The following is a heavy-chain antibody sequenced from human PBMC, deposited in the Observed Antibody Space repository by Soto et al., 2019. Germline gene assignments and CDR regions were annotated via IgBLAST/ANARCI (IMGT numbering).Heavy chain of an antibody. Sequence: VDVSCKASCSTFPICCIRWVRQAPGHGLEWMGWISAYSGNTNYAQKLQGRVTMTTDTSTSTAYMELRSLRSDDTAVYYCAREAVTRDDFWSGHGIRDYYYGMDVWGQGTTVTVSS. CDR2: ISAYSGNT. CDR1: CSTFPICC. V-gene: IGHV1-18*01. J-gene: IGHJ6*02. CDR3: AREAVTRDDFWSGHGIRDYYYGMDV. D-gene: IGHD3-3*01.